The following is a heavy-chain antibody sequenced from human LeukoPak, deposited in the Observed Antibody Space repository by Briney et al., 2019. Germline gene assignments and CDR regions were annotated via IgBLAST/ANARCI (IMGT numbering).Heavy chain of an antibody. Sequence: KPAETLSLTCTVSGGSISSSSYYWGWIRQPPGKGLEWIGSIYDSVSTYYNPSLTSRATISVDTSKNQFSLKLSSVTAAHTAVYYCARLTSGKYFDYWGQGTLVTVPS. J-gene: IGHJ4*02. CDR3: ARLTSGKYFDY. D-gene: IGHD3-3*01. CDR2: IYDSVST. CDR1: GGSISSSSYY. V-gene: IGHV4-39*07.